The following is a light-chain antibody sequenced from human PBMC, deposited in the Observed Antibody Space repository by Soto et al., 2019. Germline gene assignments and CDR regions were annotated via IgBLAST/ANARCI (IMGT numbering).Light chain of an antibody. CDR1: SSDVGGYNY. Sequence: QSVLPQPASVSGSPGQSITISCTGTSSDVGGYNYVSWYQQHPGKAPKLMIYEVSNRPSGVSNRFSGSKSGNTASLTISGLQAEDEADYYCSSYTSSSPPYVFGTGTEVTVL. V-gene: IGLV2-14*01. CDR3: SSYTSSSPPYV. CDR2: EVS. J-gene: IGLJ1*01.